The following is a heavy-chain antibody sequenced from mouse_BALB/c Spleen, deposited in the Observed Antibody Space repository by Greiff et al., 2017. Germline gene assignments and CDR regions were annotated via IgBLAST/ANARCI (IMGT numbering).Heavy chain of an antibody. CDR2: IRSKSNHYAS. V-gene: IGHV10-1*02. CDR3: LYYRYAY. Sequence: EVQGVESGGGLVQPKGSLKLSCAASGFTFNTYAMNWVRQAPGKGLEWVARIRSKSNHYASYYADSVKDRFTISRDDSQSMLYLQMNNLKTEDTAMYYCLYYRYAYWGQGTLVTVSA. D-gene: IGHD2-14*01. CDR1: GFTFNTYA. J-gene: IGHJ3*01.